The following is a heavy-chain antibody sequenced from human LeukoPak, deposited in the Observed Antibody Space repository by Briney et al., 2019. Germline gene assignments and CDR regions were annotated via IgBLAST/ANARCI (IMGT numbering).Heavy chain of an antibody. J-gene: IGHJ4*02. CDR2: ISSSSSYI. Sequence: GGSLRLSCAASGFTFSSYSMNWVRQAPGKGLEWVSSISSSSSYIYYADSVKGRFTISRDNAKNSLYLQMNSLRAEGTAVYYCARDAHRGGDFDYWGQGTLVTVSS. V-gene: IGHV3-21*01. CDR1: GFTFSSYS. D-gene: IGHD3-16*01. CDR3: ARDAHRGGDFDY.